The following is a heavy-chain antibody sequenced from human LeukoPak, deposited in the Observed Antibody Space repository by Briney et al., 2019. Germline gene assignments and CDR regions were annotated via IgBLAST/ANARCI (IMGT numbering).Heavy chain of an antibody. Sequence: VASVKVSCKASGYTFTSYGISWVRQAPRQGLEWMGWISAYNGNTNYAQKLQGRVTMTTDTSTSTAYMELRSLRSDDTAVYYCARESCSGGSCYYFGAFDIWGQGTMVTVSS. V-gene: IGHV1-18*01. CDR3: ARESCSGGSCYYFGAFDI. D-gene: IGHD2-15*01. J-gene: IGHJ3*02. CDR2: ISAYNGNT. CDR1: GYTFTSYG.